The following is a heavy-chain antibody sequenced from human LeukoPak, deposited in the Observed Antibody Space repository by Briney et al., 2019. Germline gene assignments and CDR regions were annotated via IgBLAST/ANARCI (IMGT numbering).Heavy chain of an antibody. V-gene: IGHV4-31*03. J-gene: IGHJ3*01. D-gene: IGHD6-19*01. Sequence: SQTLSLTCSVSGVSISISGFYWHWVRQLPGKGLEWIGYTYNSGNTYYNPAFGSRITRATDTSMNQFFLKSHSVTAADTAVYYCARSSGWRDAFDFWGRGTMVTVSS. CDR3: ARSSGWRDAFDF. CDR2: TYNSGNT. CDR1: GVSISISGFY.